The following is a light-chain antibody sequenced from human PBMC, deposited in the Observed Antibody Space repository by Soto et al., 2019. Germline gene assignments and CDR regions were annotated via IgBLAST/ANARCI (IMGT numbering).Light chain of an antibody. Sequence: QSALTQPPSASGSPVQSVTISCTGTSSDVGGYNYVSWYQQHPGKDPKLIIYEVTKRPSGVPDRFSGSKSDNTASMTVSGLQAADEADYYCSSYAGSNNVVFGVGTKLTVL. V-gene: IGLV2-8*01. CDR2: EVT. CDR1: SSDVGGYNY. CDR3: SSYAGSNNVV. J-gene: IGLJ2*01.